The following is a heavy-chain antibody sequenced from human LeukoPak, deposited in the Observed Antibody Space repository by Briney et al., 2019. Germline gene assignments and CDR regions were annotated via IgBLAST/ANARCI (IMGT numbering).Heavy chain of an antibody. D-gene: IGHD3-9*01. CDR3: ARTYYDILTGYYGAFDI. V-gene: IGHV1-69*02. Sequence: SVKVSCKASGYTFTSYYMHWVRQAPGQGLEWMGRIIPILGIANYAQKFQGRVTITADKSTSTAYMELSSLRSEDTAVYYCARTYYDILTGYYGAFDIWGQGTMVTVSS. CDR1: GYTFTSYY. CDR2: IIPILGIA. J-gene: IGHJ3*02.